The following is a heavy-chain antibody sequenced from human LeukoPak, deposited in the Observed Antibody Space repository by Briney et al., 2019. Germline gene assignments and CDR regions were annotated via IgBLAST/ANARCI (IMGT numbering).Heavy chain of an antibody. CDR1: GFTFDDYA. CDR3: ARSTSSNDY. D-gene: IGHD2-2*01. V-gene: IGHV3-9*01. J-gene: IGHJ4*02. Sequence: GGSLRLSCAASGFTFDDYAMHWVRQAPGKGLEWVSGISWNSGHIAYADSVKGRFTISRDNAKNSLYLQMNSLRAEDTAVYYCARSTSSNDYWGQGTLVTVSS. CDR2: ISWNSGHI.